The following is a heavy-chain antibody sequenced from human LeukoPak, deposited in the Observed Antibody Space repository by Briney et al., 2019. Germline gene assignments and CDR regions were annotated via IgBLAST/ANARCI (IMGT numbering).Heavy chain of an antibody. D-gene: IGHD3-22*01. CDR3: ARDLSHRYYHRTGYAFDY. CDR2: IIPIFGTA. J-gene: IGHJ4*02. Sequence: ASVKVSCKSSGYTFNGYYMHWVRQAPGQGLEWMGGIIPIFGTANYAQKFQGRVTMTRDTSTSTVYMDLSSLRSEDTAVYYCARDLSHRYYHRTGYAFDYWGQGTLVTVSS. V-gene: IGHV1-46*02. CDR1: GYTFNGYY.